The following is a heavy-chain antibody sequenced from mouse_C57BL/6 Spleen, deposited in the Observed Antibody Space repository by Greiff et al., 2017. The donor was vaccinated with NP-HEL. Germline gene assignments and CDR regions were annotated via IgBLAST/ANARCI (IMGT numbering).Heavy chain of an antibody. J-gene: IGHJ2*01. Sequence: EVKLMESGGGLVKPGGSLKLSCAASGFTFSDYGMHWVRQAPEKGLEWVAYISSGSSTIYYADTVKGRFTISRDNAKNTLFLQMTSLSSEDTAMYYCARGDYFDYWGQGTTLTVSS. CDR1: GFTFSDYG. CDR3: ARGDYFDY. V-gene: IGHV5-17*01. CDR2: ISSGSSTI.